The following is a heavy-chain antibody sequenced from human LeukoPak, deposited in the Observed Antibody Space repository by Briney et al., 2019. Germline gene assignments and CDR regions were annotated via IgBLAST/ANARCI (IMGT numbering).Heavy chain of an antibody. CDR1: GFTFSGYG. V-gene: IGHV3-30*18. Sequence: QAGGSLRLSCVASGFTFSGYGMHWVRQAPGKGLEWVAVIAYDGTNEYYADSVKGRFTISRDNSKNTLYLLMSSLKTEDTAVYYCAKSRPGSSWYSPDPWGQGTLVTVSS. CDR2: IAYDGTNE. CDR3: AKSRPGSSWYSPDP. D-gene: IGHD6-13*01. J-gene: IGHJ5*02.